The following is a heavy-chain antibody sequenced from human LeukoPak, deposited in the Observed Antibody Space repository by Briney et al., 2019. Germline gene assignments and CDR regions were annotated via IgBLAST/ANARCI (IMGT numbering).Heavy chain of an antibody. J-gene: IGHJ4*02. CDR2: ISGSGGST. V-gene: IGHV3-23*01. CDR1: GFTFSSYA. CDR3: AKGGTSLADYDFWSGYFHLPFDY. Sequence: GGSLRLSCAASGFTFSSYAMSWVRQAPGKGLEWVSAISGSGGSTYYADSVKGRFTISRDNSKNTLYLQMNSLRAEDTAVYYCAKGGTSLADYDFWSGYFHLPFDYWGQGTLVTVSS. D-gene: IGHD3-3*01.